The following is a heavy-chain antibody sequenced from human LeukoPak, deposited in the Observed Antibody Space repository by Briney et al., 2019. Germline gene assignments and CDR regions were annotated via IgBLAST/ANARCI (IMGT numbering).Heavy chain of an antibody. D-gene: IGHD6-13*01. Sequence: VQPGGSLRLSCAASEFTFSIYAISWVRQAPGMGLEWVSTVSGSGDRTFYADSVKGRFTISRDNSKNTVYLQMNSLRAEDTAVYYCANDKRERAAAYWGQGTLVTVSS. J-gene: IGHJ4*02. CDR3: ANDKRERAAAY. CDR2: VSGSGDRT. CDR1: EFTFSIYA. V-gene: IGHV3-23*01.